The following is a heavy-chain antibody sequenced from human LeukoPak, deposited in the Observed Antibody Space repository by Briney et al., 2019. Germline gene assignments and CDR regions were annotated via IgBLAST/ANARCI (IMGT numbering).Heavy chain of an antibody. D-gene: IGHD1-14*01. CDR2: ISGSGGST. J-gene: IGHJ4*02. V-gene: IGHV3-23*01. Sequence: PGGSLRLSCAASGFTFSSYAMSWVRQAPGKGLEWVSAISGSGGSTYYADSVKGRFTISRDNSKNTLYLQMNSLRAEDTAVYYCAKGIRPEGSGGYFDYWGQGTLVTVSS. CDR3: AKGIRPEGSGGYFDY. CDR1: GFTFSSYA.